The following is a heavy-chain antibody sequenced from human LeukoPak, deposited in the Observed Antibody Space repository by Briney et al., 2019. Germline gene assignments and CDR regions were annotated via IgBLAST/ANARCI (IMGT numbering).Heavy chain of an antibody. CDR3: ARDLGWRRAAAGTRQAFYYGMDV. CDR2: IWYDGSTV. CDR1: GFSFSNYG. J-gene: IGHJ6*02. V-gene: IGHV3-33*01. D-gene: IGHD6-13*01. Sequence: PGGSLRLSCAASGFSFSNYGMHWVRQAPGKGLEWVAVIWYDGSTVYYADSVKGRFTISRDNSKNTLYLQVNSLRADDTAVYYCARDLGWRRAAAGTRQAFYYGMDVWGQGTTVTVSS.